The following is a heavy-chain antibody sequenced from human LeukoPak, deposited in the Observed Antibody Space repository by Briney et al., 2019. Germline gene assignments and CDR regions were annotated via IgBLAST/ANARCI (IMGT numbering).Heavy chain of an antibody. CDR1: GGTFSSYA. D-gene: IGHD4-23*01. Sequence: GASVKVSCKASGGTFSSYAISWVRQAPGQGLEWMGRIIPILGIANYAQKFQGRVTITTDKSTSTAYMELSSLRSEDTAVYYCARAVLSQAGAFDIWGQGTMVTVSS. J-gene: IGHJ3*02. CDR3: ARAVLSQAGAFDI. CDR2: IIPILGIA. V-gene: IGHV1-69*04.